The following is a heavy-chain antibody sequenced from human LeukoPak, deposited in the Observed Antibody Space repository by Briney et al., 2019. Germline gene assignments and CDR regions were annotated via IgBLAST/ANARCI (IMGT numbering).Heavy chain of an antibody. CDR2: IYPDDSDT. Sequence: GESLKISCKASGYTFSNYWIGWVRQMPGKGLEWMGIIYPDDSDTRYSPSFQGQVTISADKSISTAYLQWSSLKASDTAMYYCARQTTVTKNYYYYYMDVWGKGTTVTISS. D-gene: IGHD4-17*01. V-gene: IGHV5-51*01. J-gene: IGHJ6*03. CDR1: GYTFSNYW. CDR3: ARQTTVTKNYYYYYMDV.